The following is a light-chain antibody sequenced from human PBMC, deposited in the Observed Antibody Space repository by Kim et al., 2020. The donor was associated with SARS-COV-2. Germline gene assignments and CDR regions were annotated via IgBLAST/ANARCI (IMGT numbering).Light chain of an antibody. Sequence: IVVTQSPVTLSLSLGMRATLSCRTSRSLTSRHLAWYQQKAGQAPRLLIYGASNRATGVPDRFSGSGSETDFTLTISRLEPEDFEVYFCQQYGSSPLVTFGQGTRLEIK. CDR3: QQYGSSPLVT. V-gene: IGKV3-20*01. CDR1: RSLTSRH. CDR2: GAS. J-gene: IGKJ5*01.